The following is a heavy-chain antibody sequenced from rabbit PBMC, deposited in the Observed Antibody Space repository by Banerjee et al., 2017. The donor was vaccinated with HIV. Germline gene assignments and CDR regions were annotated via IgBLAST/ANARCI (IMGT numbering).Heavy chain of an antibody. J-gene: IGHJ6*01. CDR2: IYPGSSGTT. CDR1: GFSFSSTYY. D-gene: IGHD8-1*01. V-gene: IGHV1S40*01. CDR3: ARDTGTSFSSCGMDL. Sequence: QSLEESGGDLVKPGASLTLTCTASGFSFSSTYYMCWVRQPPGKGLEWIGCIYPGSSGTTYYASWAKGRFTISKTSSTTVTLQMTSLTAADTATYFCARDTGTSFSSCGMDLWGPGTLVTVS.